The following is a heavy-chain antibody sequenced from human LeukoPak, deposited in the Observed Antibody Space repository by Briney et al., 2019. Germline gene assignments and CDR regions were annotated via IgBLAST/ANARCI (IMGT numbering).Heavy chain of an antibody. CDR2: IFYSGST. CDR1: GGSISTSY. Sequence: PSETLSLTCTVYGGSISTSYWSWIRQPPGEGLEWIGDIFYSGSTYYNPSLKSRVTISLDTSKNQFSLKMSSVTAADTAVYYCARDRNGILFDGWSQGTLVTVSS. CDR3: ARDRNGILFDG. J-gene: IGHJ4*02. D-gene: IGHD1-1*01. V-gene: IGHV4-59*01.